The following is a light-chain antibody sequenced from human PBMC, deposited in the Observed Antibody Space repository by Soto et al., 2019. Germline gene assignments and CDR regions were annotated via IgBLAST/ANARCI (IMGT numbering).Light chain of an antibody. Sequence: EIVMTQSPLTLPVTPGEPASISCRSSQSLLYNNTYNYLDWYVQKPGQSPQLLIYFGSNRAPGVPDRFSGSGSGTDFTLKINRVEAEDGGTDYCIQALQSLTFGQGTRLEIQ. V-gene: IGKV2-28*01. CDR3: IQALQSLT. J-gene: IGKJ5*01. CDR1: QSLLYNNTYNY. CDR2: FGS.